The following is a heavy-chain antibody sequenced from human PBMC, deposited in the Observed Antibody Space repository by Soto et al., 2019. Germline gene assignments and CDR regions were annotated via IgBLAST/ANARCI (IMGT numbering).Heavy chain of an antibody. Sequence: QVQLVQSGAEVKKPGASVKVSCKASGYTFTGYYMHWVRQAPGQGLEWMGWINPNSGGTNYAQKFQGWVTMTRDTSISTAYRELRRLRSDDTAVYYWATSYCGGDCYWADYWGQGTLVTVSS. D-gene: IGHD2-21*02. J-gene: IGHJ4*02. CDR2: INPNSGGT. V-gene: IGHV1-2*04. CDR1: GYTFTGYY. CDR3: ATSYCGGDCYWADY.